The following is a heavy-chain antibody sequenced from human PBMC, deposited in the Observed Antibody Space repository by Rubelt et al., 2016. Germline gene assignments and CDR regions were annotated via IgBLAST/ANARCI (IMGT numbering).Heavy chain of an antibody. CDR2: IYWDDDK. J-gene: IGHJ4*02. V-gene: IGHV2-5*02. CDR3: AHSEYTYGRFDY. D-gene: IGHD5-18*01. Sequence: ITLKEYGPTLVKPTQTLTLTCTFSGFSLSTSGVGVGWLSQPPGKDLAWLALIYWDDDKRYSPSLKSRFTITKDTSKNQVVLTMTKMDPVETATYYCAHSEYTYGRFDYWGQGTLVTVSS. CDR1: GFSLSTSGVG.